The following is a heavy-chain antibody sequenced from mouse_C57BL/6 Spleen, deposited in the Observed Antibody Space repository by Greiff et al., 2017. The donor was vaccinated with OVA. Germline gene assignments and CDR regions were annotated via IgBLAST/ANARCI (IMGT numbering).Heavy chain of an antibody. CDR2: IRNKANGYTT. CDR1: GFTFPDSY. CDR3: ARWSNTVVATDAMDY. Sequence: EVKLQESGGGLVQPGGSLSLSCAASGFTFPDSYMSWVRPPPGKALAWLGFIRNKANGYTTAYSASVKCRFTISRDNAQSIRYLQMNALRAEDSATYYGARWSNTVVATDAMDYWGQGTSVTVSS. V-gene: IGHV7-3*01. D-gene: IGHD1-1*01. J-gene: IGHJ4*01.